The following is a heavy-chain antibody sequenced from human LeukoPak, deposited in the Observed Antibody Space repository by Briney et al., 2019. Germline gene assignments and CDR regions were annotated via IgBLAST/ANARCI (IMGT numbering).Heavy chain of an antibody. CDR1: GGTFSSYA. CDR3: ARDIYYPRGANP. D-gene: IGHD1-26*01. J-gene: IGHJ5*02. CDR2: INPNSGGT. V-gene: IGHV1-2*02. Sequence: ASVKVSCKASGGTFSSYAISWVRQAPGQGLEWMGWINPNSGGTNYAQKFQGRVTMTRDTSISTAYMELSRLRSDDTAVYYCARDIYYPRGANPWGQGTLVTVSS.